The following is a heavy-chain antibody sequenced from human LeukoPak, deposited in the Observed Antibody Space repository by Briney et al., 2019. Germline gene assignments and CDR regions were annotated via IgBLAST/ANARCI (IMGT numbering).Heavy chain of an antibody. CDR2: INPNSGGT. CDR3: AREVGPGNYDY. J-gene: IGHJ4*02. CDR1: GYTFTGYY. Sequence: ASVKVSCKASGYTFTGYYMHWVRQAPGQGLEWMGWINPNSGGTNYAQKFQGWVTMTRDTSISTAYMELRSLRSDDTAVYYCAREVGPGNYDYWGQGTLVTVSS. D-gene: IGHD4-11*01. V-gene: IGHV1-2*04.